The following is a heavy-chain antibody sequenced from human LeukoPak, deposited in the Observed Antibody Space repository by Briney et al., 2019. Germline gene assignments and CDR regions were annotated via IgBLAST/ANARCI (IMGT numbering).Heavy chain of an antibody. CDR2: ISGSGAST. CDR1: GFTVSSNY. J-gene: IGHJ4*02. D-gene: IGHD2-15*01. Sequence: GGSLRLSCTASGFTVSSNYMTWVRQAPGKGLEWVSAISGSGASTYYADSVKGRFTISRDNSKNTLYLQMESLRAEDSALYYCAKDPGSGCRGGSCYSFSFDYWGQGTLVTVSS. V-gene: IGHV3-23*01. CDR3: AKDPGSGCRGGSCYSFSFDY.